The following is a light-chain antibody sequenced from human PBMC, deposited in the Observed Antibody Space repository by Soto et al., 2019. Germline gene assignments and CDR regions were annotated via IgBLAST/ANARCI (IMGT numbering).Light chain of an antibody. CDR1: SSNIGSNA. Sequence: QAVVTQPPSASGTPGQRVTISCSGSSSNIGSNAIKWYQQLPGTAPKLLMYSTNQRPSGVPDRFSGSKSGTSASLAISGLQSEDEADYYCAAWDDSLKAVIFGGGTKVTVL. CDR3: AAWDDSLKAVI. J-gene: IGLJ2*01. V-gene: IGLV1-44*01. CDR2: STN.